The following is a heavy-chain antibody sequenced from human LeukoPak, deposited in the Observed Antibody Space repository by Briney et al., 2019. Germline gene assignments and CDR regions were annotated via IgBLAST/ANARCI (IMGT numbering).Heavy chain of an antibody. CDR2: IYTSGST. D-gene: IGHD1-26*01. J-gene: IGHJ5*02. Sequence: SETLSLTCTVSGGSISSYYWSWIRQPAGKGLEWIGRIYTSGSTNYNPSLKSRVTMSVDTSKNQFSLKLSSVTAADTAVYYCARDASPQWELVWFDPWGQGTLVTVSS. V-gene: IGHV4-4*07. CDR1: GGSISSYY. CDR3: ARDASPQWELVWFDP.